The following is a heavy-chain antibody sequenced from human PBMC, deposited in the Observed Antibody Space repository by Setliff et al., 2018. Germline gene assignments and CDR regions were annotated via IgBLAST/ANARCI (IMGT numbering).Heavy chain of an antibody. J-gene: IGHJ5*02. CDR3: ARGGPTLTISRVLVVSSFDP. V-gene: IGHV4-38-2*02. CDR2: IYNDGST. D-gene: IGHD3-3*01. Sequence: SETLSLTCSVSGYSITTGHYWGWIRQSPRRGLEWIGSIYNDGSTHYNPSLKSRVTISVDTSKNQFSLKLSSVTAADTATYYCARGGPTLTISRVLVVSSFDPWGQGTLVTVSS. CDR1: GYSITTGHY.